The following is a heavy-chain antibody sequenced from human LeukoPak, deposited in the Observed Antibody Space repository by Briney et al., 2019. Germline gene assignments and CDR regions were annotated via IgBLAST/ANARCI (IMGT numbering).Heavy chain of an antibody. D-gene: IGHD5-18*01. J-gene: IGHJ5*02. V-gene: IGHV4-59*12. CDR1: GGSISSYY. Sequence: SETLSLTCTVSGGSISSYYWSWIRQPPGKGLEWIGYIYYSGSTNYNPSLKSRVTISVDTSKNQFSLKLSSVTAADTAVYYCARTGYTNWFDPWGQGTLVTVSS. CDR2: IYYSGST. CDR3: ARTGYTNWFDP.